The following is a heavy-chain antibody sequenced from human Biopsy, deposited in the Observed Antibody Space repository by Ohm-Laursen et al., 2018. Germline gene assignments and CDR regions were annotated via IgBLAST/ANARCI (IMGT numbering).Heavy chain of an antibody. Sequence: SDTLSLTCAVYGESFNGYYWSRIRQTPGKGLEWIGEINHSGRTNYNPTLKSRVTISVDTSKNQFSLKVRSVTAADTAVYYCVRGVDYYDPYHYCALDVWGQGTTVTVSS. CDR1: GESFNGYY. V-gene: IGHV4-34*01. CDR3: VRGVDYYDPYHYCALDV. CDR2: INHSGRT. D-gene: IGHD3-22*01. J-gene: IGHJ6*02.